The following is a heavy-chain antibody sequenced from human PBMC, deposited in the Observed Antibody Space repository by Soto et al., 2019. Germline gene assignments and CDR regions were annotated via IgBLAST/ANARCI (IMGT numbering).Heavy chain of an antibody. CDR2: IYHSGSA. Sequence: PSESLSLTYAVSGGSIKSGGYSWSWIRQPPGKGLEWIGYIYHSGSAYYNPSLKSRATISVDKSKNQFSLRLSSVTAANTAKYYCARASMVRGIHYYVMDVWAQGSTVT. CDR1: GGSIKSGGYS. J-gene: IGHJ6*02. V-gene: IGHV4-30-2*01. CDR3: ARASMVRGIHYYVMDV. D-gene: IGHD3-10*01.